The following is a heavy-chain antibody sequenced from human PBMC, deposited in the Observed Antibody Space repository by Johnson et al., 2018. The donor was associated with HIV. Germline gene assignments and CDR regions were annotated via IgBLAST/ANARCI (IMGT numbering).Heavy chain of an antibody. V-gene: IGHV3-20*04. CDR1: GFTFDDYG. J-gene: IGHJ3*02. CDR3: ARAGYGGNTDAFDI. D-gene: IGHD4-23*01. Sequence: VQLVESGGGVVRPGGSLRLSCAASGFTFDDYGMSWVRQAPGKGLEWVSGINWNGGSTGYGDSVKGRFTISRDNAKNSLYLHMNSLRVEDTALYYCARAGYGGNTDAFDIWGQGTMVTVFS. CDR2: INWNGGST.